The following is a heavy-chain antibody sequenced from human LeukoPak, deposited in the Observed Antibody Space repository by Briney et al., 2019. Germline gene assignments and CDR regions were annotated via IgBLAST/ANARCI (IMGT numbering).Heavy chain of an antibody. V-gene: IGHV1-69*04. D-gene: IGHD3-10*01. CDR3: ARDGFGEFFDY. CDR1: GGTFSSYA. Sequence: GSSVKVSCKASGGTFSSYAISWVRQAPGQGLEWMGRIIPILGIANYAQKFQGRVTITADKSTSTAYMELSSLRSEDTAVYYCARDGFGEFFDYWGQGTLVTVSS. CDR2: IIPILGIA. J-gene: IGHJ4*02.